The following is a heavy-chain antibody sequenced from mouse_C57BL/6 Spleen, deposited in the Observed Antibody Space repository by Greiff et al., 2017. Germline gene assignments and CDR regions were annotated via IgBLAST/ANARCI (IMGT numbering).Heavy chain of an antibody. CDR2: IDPSDSYT. CDR3: ARNYGSPYFDV. Sequence: VQLQQSGAELVKPGASVKLSCKASGYTFTSYWMQWVKQRPGQGLEWIGEIDPSDSYTNYNQKFKGKATLTVDTSSSTAYMQLSSLTSEDSAVYYCARNYGSPYFDVWGTGTTVTVSS. V-gene: IGHV1-50*01. D-gene: IGHD1-1*01. J-gene: IGHJ1*03. CDR1: GYTFTSYW.